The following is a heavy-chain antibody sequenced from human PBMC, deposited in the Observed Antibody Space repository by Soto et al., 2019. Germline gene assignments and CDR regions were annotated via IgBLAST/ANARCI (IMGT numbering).Heavy chain of an antibody. CDR3: ARDRGSSWMYKWFDP. V-gene: IGHV4-30-4*01. CDR2: IFYSGNT. J-gene: IGHJ5*02. Sequence: QVQLQESGPGLVKPSQTLSLTCTVSGGSISSGDYYWSWIRQPPGKVLEWIGYIFYSGNTYYNPSLKSRVSISVDASKNQFSLKLSSVTAADTAVYYCARDRGSSWMYKWFDPWGQGTLVTVSS. D-gene: IGHD6-13*01. CDR1: GGSISSGDYY.